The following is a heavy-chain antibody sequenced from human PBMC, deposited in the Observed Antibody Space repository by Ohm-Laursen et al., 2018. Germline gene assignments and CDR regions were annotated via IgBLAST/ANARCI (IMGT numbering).Heavy chain of an antibody. Sequence: PSDTLSLTCTVSGDSISSYFWIWIRQPAGRRLEWIGRINTSGSTIYNSSLESRVTMSIDTTKNQFSLKLTSVTAADTAVYYCARQFDIWGQGTMVTVSS. V-gene: IGHV4-4*07. CDR2: INTSGST. J-gene: IGHJ3*02. CDR3: ARQFDI. CDR1: GDSISSYF.